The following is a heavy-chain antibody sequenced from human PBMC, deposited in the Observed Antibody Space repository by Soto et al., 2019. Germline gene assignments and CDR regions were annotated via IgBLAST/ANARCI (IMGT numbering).Heavy chain of an antibody. Sequence: GGSLRLSCEASGFTFSSYWMSWVRQAPGKGLEWVATIKQDESEKYYVDSVRGRFTISRDNAKNSLYLQMTILRGEDTAVYYCARSVFGYSYGSDYWGQGTLVTVSS. V-gene: IGHV3-7*01. D-gene: IGHD5-18*01. J-gene: IGHJ4*02. CDR2: IKQDESEK. CDR1: GFTFSSYW. CDR3: ARSVFGYSYGSDY.